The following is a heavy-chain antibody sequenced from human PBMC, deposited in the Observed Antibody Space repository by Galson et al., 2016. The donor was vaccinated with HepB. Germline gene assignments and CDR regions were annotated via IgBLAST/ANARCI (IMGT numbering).Heavy chain of an antibody. D-gene: IGHD2/OR15-2a*01. J-gene: IGHJ5*02. CDR2: TYYRSTWSN. CDR1: GDSVSSNTAA. Sequence: CAISGDSVSSNTAAWNWIRQTPSRGLEWLGRTYYRSTWSNDYAVSVKSRITINRDTSKNQFSLQLTSVTPENTAVNYGARGVLGPAGNWFAPWGQGTPVTVSS. CDR3: ARGVLGPAGNWFAP. V-gene: IGHV6-1*01.